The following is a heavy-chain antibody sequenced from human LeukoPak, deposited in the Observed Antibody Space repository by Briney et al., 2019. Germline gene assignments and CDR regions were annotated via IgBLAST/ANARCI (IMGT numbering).Heavy chain of an antibody. Sequence: GGSLRLSCAASGFTFSSYWMHWVRQAPGKGLVWVSRINRDGSDTTCADSLKGRFTISRDNAKNTLYLQMNSLRAKDTAVYYCARGDSSSSLDYWGQGTLVTVSS. J-gene: IGHJ4*02. D-gene: IGHD6-6*01. CDR3: ARGDSSSSLDY. V-gene: IGHV3-74*03. CDR1: GFTFSSYW. CDR2: INRDGSDT.